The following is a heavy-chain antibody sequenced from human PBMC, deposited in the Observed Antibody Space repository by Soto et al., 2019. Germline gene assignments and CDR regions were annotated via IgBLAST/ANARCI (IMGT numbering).Heavy chain of an antibody. J-gene: IGHJ4*02. D-gene: IGHD4-4*01. CDR1: GFSFSDSA. CDR3: TRHTVDY. V-gene: IGHV3-73*02. CDR2: TRSKAHSYAT. Sequence: EVQLVESGGGLVQPGGSLKLSCAASGFSFSDSAIHWVRQASGKGLEWVGRTRSKAHSYATAFAASGKGRFTISRDDSKNTVYLQMNSLKTEDTAVYYCTRHTVDYWGQRTLVTVSS.